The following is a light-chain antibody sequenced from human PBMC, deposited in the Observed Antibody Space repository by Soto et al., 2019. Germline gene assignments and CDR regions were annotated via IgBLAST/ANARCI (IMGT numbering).Light chain of an antibody. Sequence: QPVLTQSPSASASLGASVKLTCTLSSGHSNYAIAWHQQQPEKGPRFLMKVNSGGSHIKGDGIPDRFSGSSSGAERYLFISSLQSEDEADYYGQTWGTGSASVVFGGGTQLPVL. CDR2: VNSGGSH. CDR3: QTWGTGSASVV. J-gene: IGLJ7*01. CDR1: SGHSNYA. V-gene: IGLV4-69*01.